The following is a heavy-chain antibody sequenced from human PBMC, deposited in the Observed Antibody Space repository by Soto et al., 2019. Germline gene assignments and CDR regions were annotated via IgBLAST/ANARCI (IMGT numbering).Heavy chain of an antibody. CDR2: INPSGGRT. Sequence: GASVKVSCKASGNSFTTYYMHWVRQAPGQGLEWMGIINPSGGRTTYAQKFQGRVTMTRDTSTSTFHMELSSLTSEDTAVYYCAGLYHYDSSGDYDYWGQGTQVTVSS. V-gene: IGHV1-46*01. CDR1: GNSFTTYY. J-gene: IGHJ4*02. D-gene: IGHD3-22*01. CDR3: AGLYHYDSSGDYDY.